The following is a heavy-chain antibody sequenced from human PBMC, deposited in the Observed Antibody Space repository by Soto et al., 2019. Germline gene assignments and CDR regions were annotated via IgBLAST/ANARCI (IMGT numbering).Heavy chain of an antibody. CDR2: ISYDGSNK. J-gene: IGHJ6*02. CDR1: GFTFSSYA. D-gene: IGHD3-3*02. Sequence: QVQLVESGGGVVQPGRSLRLSCAASGFTFSSYAMHWVRQAPGKGLEWVAVISYDGSNKYYADSVKGRFTISRDNSKNTLYLQMNSLRAEGTAVYYCARGANIFPHSYGMDVWGQGTTVTVSS. V-gene: IGHV3-30-3*01. CDR3: ARGANIFPHSYGMDV.